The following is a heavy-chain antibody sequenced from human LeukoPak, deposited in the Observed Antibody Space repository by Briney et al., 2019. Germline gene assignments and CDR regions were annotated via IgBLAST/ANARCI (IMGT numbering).Heavy chain of an antibody. CDR1: GFTFSSYS. CDR2: ISSSSSYI. D-gene: IGHD6-6*01. Sequence: GGSLRLSCAASGFTFSSYSMNWVHQAPGKGLEWVSSISSSSSYIYYADSVKGRFTISRDNAKNSLYLQMNSLRAEDTAVYYCARTADLYSSSSSLDYWGQGTLVTFSS. CDR3: ARTADLYSSSSSLDY. J-gene: IGHJ4*02. V-gene: IGHV3-21*01.